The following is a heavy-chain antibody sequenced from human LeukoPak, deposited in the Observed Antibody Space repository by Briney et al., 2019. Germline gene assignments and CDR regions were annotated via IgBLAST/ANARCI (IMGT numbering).Heavy chain of an antibody. V-gene: IGHV1-18*01. Sequence: ASVKVSCKASGYTFTSYGISWVRQAPGQGLEWMGWISAYNGNTNYAQKLQGRVTMTTDTSTSTAYMELRSLRSDDTAVYYCARDRRPMVRGDPFDFWGQGTLVTVSS. J-gene: IGHJ4*02. CDR1: GYTFTSYG. CDR2: ISAYNGNT. D-gene: IGHD3-10*01. CDR3: ARDRRPMVRGDPFDF.